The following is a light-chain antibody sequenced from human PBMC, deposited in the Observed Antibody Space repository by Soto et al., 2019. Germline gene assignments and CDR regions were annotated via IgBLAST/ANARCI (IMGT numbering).Light chain of an antibody. V-gene: IGKV1-5*01. J-gene: IGKJ2*01. CDR1: QSISYW. Sequence: DIQMTQSPSTLSASVGDRVTVTCRASQSISYWLAWHQQKPGKAPQVLIYDASTLQNGVPSRFSGSGFGTEFTLNISSLQPDDFATYYCQQYHGFPYTFGQGTKVEIK. CDR2: DAS. CDR3: QQYHGFPYT.